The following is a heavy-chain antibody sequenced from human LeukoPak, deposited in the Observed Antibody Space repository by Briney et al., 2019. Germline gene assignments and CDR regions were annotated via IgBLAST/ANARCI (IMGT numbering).Heavy chain of an antibody. CDR2: ISSGGDTI. Sequence: PGGSLRLSCAASGFSFSDYYMSWLRQAPGKGLEWVSYISSGGDTIHYADSVKGRFTISRDNAKNSLYLQMNSLRSEDTAVFYCAKSNYYGSGRNHYFDYWGQGTLVTVSS. V-gene: IGHV3-11*01. CDR1: GFSFSDYY. J-gene: IGHJ4*02. D-gene: IGHD3-10*01. CDR3: AKSNYYGSGRNHYFDY.